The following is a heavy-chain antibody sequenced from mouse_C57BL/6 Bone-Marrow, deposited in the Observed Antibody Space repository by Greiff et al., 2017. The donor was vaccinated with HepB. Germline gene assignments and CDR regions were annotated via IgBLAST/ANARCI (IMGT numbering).Heavy chain of an antibody. V-gene: IGHV2-2*01. J-gene: IGHJ4*01. CDR2: IWSGGST. Sequence: VKLQESGPGLVQPSQSLSITCTVSGFSLTSYGVHWVRQSPGKGLEWLGVIWSGGSTDYNAAFISRLSISKDNSKSQVFFKMNSLQADDTAIYYCARPWMVTTDYYAMDYWGQGTSVTVSS. CDR1: GFSLTSYG. CDR3: ARPWMVTTDYYAMDY. D-gene: IGHD2-3*01.